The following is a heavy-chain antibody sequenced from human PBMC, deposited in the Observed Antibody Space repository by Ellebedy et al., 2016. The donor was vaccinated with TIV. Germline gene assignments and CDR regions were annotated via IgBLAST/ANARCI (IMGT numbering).Heavy chain of an antibody. Sequence: GGSLRLXXTASGFNFTSYWMTWVRQVPGKGLEWVANIKEDGSQQNYVDSVKGRFTISRDNAKTSLYLQMNSLRGEDTAVYYCASDVLPLQNRGLDHWGQGSLVTVSS. CDR2: IKEDGSQQ. CDR3: ASDVLPLQNRGLDH. CDR1: GFNFTSYW. V-gene: IGHV3-7*01. D-gene: IGHD2-8*01. J-gene: IGHJ4*02.